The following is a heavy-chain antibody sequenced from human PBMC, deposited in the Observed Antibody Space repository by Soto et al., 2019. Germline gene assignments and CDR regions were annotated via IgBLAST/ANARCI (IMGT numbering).Heavy chain of an antibody. CDR3: AAGYCSGGSCYSRYWYFDL. V-gene: IGHV3-30-3*01. D-gene: IGHD2-15*01. Sequence: QVQLVESGGGVVQPGRSLRLSSAASGFTFSSDAMHWVRQAPGKGLEWVAVISYDGSNKYYADSVKGRFTISRDNSKNTLYLQMNSLRAEDTAVYYCAAGYCSGGSCYSRYWYFDLWGRGTLVTVSS. CDR2: ISYDGSNK. CDR1: GFTFSSDA. J-gene: IGHJ2*01.